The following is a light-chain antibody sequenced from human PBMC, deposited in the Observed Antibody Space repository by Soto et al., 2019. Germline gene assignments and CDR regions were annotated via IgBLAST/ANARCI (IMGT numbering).Light chain of an antibody. J-gene: IGKJ1*01. CDR1: QSVSSSY. CDR2: GAS. CDR3: QEYGSSPWT. Sequence: EIVLTQSPGTLSLSPGERATLSCRASQSVSSSYLARYQQKPGQAPSPLIYGASSRAIGIPDRFSGRGSGTDFTLTISRLEPEDVAVYYCQEYGSSPWTFGQGTKVEIK. V-gene: IGKV3-20*01.